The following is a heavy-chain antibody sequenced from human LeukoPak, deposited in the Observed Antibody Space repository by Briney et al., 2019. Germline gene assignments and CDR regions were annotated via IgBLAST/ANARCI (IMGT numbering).Heavy chain of an antibody. D-gene: IGHD4-17*01. CDR2: IWYDGSNK. V-gene: IGHV3-33*01. J-gene: IGHJ4*02. CDR1: GFTFRSYG. CDR3: AREAVTTPSFVY. Sequence: GGSLRLSCAASGFTFRSYGMHWVRQAPGKGLEWVAVIWYDGSNKYYADSVKGRFTISRDNSKNTLYLQMNSLRAEDTAVYSCAREAVTTPSFVYWGQGTLVTVSS.